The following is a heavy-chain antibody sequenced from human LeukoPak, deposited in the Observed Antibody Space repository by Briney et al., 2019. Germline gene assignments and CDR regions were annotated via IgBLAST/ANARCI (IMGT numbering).Heavy chain of an antibody. J-gene: IGHJ4*02. D-gene: IGHD6-13*01. V-gene: IGHV3-15*01. Sequence: GGSLRLSCAASGFTFSNAWMSWVRQAPGKGLEWVGRIKSKTDGGTTDYAAPVKGRFTISRDDSKNTLYLQMNSLKTEDTAVYYCTTPEVEQQLVAFDYWGQGTLVTVSS. CDR3: TTPEVEQQLVAFDY. CDR2: IKSKTDGGTT. CDR1: GFTFSNAW.